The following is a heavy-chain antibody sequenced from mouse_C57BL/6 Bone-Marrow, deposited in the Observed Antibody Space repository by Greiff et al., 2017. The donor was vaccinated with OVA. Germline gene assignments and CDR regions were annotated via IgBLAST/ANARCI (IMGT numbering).Heavy chain of an antibody. V-gene: IGHV5-15*01. CDR1: GFTFSDYG. CDR2: ISNLAYSI. J-gene: IGHJ2*01. Sequence: EVKLMESGGGLVQPGGSLKLSCAASGFTFSDYGMAWVRQAPRKGPEWVAFISNLAYSIYYPDTVTGRFTISRENAKNTLYLEMSSLRSEDTAMYYCARQALYDGYSLDYWGQGTTLTVSS. D-gene: IGHD2-3*01. CDR3: ARQALYDGYSLDY.